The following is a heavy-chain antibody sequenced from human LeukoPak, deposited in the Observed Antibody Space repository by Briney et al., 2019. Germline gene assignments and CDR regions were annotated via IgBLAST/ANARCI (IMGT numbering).Heavy chain of an antibody. CDR3: ARDLRGIVIFTGAYFDY. D-gene: IGHD3-16*02. J-gene: IGHJ4*02. V-gene: IGHV3-30*03. Sequence: GRPLRLSCAASGFPYSNYNMHWVRQAPGKGLEWVALISYDGNNKYYVDSVKGRFTISRDNSKNTLYLQMNSLRAEDTAVYYCARDLRGIVIFTGAYFDYWGQGTLVTVSS. CDR1: GFPYSNYN. CDR2: ISYDGNNK.